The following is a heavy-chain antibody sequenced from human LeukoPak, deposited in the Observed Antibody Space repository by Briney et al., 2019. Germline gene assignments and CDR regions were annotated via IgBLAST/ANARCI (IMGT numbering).Heavy chain of an antibody. CDR3: TRYLGATAY. J-gene: IGHJ4*02. CDR1: GLTFSSYS. Sequence: GGSLRLSCAASGLTFSSYSMNWVRQAPGKGLEWVSYISYSSTTIYYADSVKGRFTISRDNAKNSLYLQMNSLRAEDTAVYYWTRYLGATAYFGQGTLVTVSS. V-gene: IGHV3-48*01. D-gene: IGHD1-26*01. CDR2: ISYSSTTI.